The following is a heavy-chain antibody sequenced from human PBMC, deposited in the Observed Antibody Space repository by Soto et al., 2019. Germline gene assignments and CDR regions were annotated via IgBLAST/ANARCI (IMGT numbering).Heavy chain of an antibody. CDR3: ARDPTIFGVLMYAFVI. V-gene: IGHV3-30-3*01. CDR2: ISYDGSNK. CDR1: GFTFSSYA. D-gene: IGHD3-3*01. J-gene: IGHJ3*02. Sequence: LRLSCAASGFTFSSYAMHWVRQAPGKGLEWVAVISYDGSNKYYADSVKGRFTISRDNSKNTLYLQMNSLRAEDTAVYYCARDPTIFGVLMYAFVIWGQGTMVTVSS.